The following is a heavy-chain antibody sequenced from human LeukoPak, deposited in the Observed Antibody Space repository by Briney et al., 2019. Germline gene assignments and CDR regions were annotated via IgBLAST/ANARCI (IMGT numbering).Heavy chain of an antibody. V-gene: IGHV3-23*01. Sequence: GGSLRLSCAASGFTFSTYAISWVRQAPGKGLEWVSSISGSGDSTYYADSVKGRFTISRENSKNTLDLQMNSLRADDTAVYYCAKLVSASHMYYFDYWGQGTLVTVSS. CDR3: AKLVSASHMYYFDY. J-gene: IGHJ4*02. CDR1: GFTFSTYA. CDR2: ISGSGDST. D-gene: IGHD2-21*01.